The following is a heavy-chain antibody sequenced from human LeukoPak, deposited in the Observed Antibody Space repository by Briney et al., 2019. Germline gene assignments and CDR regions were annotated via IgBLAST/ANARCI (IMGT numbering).Heavy chain of an antibody. V-gene: IGHV3-21*01. Sequence: GGSLRLSCAAPGVTFSGYSVNWVRQAPGKGLEWVSAITATSRHIYYADSVKGRFTISRDNAKNSLYLQMNSLRVEDTAVYYCAVFWSGYYSPFDYWGQGTLVTVSS. D-gene: IGHD3-3*01. CDR1: GVTFSGYS. CDR3: AVFWSGYYSPFDY. CDR2: ITATSRHI. J-gene: IGHJ4*02.